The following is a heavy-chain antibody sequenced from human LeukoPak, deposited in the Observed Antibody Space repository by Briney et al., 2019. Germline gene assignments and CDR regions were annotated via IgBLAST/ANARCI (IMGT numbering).Heavy chain of an antibody. CDR1: GGSISGYY. D-gene: IGHD5-24*01. V-gene: IGHV4-59*01. Sequence: SETLSLTCTVSGGSISGYYWSWIRQPPGRGLEWIGYIYYSGSTSYNPSLKSRVTLSVDTSKIQFSLKLSSVTAADTAVYYCARGRRDGYNYFDYWGQGTLVTVSS. J-gene: IGHJ4*02. CDR3: ARGRRDGYNYFDY. CDR2: IYYSGST.